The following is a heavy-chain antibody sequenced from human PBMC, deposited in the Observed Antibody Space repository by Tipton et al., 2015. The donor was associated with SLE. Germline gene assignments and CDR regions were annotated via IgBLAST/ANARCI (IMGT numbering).Heavy chain of an antibody. Sequence: TLSLTCSVSGGSIRGGDDFWNWIRQPAGKGLEWIGRIQSDGSANYNPSLKSRTTISVDTSKNQFSLKLSSVTAADTALYFCARVPFSWPNWYIDLWGQGTLVTVSS. CDR3: ARVPFSWPNWYIDL. CDR2: IQSDGSA. V-gene: IGHV4-61*02. J-gene: IGHJ2*01. D-gene: IGHD2-15*01. CDR1: GGSIRGGDDF.